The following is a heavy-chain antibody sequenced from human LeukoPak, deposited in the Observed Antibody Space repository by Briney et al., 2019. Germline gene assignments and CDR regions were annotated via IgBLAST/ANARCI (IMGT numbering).Heavy chain of an antibody. Sequence: SETLSLTCAVYGGSFSDYYWNWIRQPPGKGLEWIGSIYHSGSTYYNPSLKSRVTISVDTSKNQFSLKLSSVTAADTAVYYCARSGSYYSAVDAFDIWGQGTMVTVSS. D-gene: IGHD1-26*01. CDR1: GGSFSDYY. V-gene: IGHV4-34*01. CDR3: ARSGSYYSAVDAFDI. J-gene: IGHJ3*02. CDR2: IYHSGST.